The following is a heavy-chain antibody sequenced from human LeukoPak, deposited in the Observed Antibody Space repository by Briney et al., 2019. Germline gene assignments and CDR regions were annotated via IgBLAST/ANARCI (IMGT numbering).Heavy chain of an antibody. D-gene: IGHD1-26*01. CDR1: GFTFTNYA. J-gene: IGHJ4*02. CDR3: AKHSGSYFYADFDY. CDR2: VSGNGGST. V-gene: IGHV3-23*01. Sequence: GGFLRLSCAASGFTFTNYAMSWVRQAPGKGLEWVSGVSGNGGSTYCADSVKGRFTISRDNSKNTLYLQMNSLRAEDTAVYYCAKHSGSYFYADFDYWGQGTLVTVSS.